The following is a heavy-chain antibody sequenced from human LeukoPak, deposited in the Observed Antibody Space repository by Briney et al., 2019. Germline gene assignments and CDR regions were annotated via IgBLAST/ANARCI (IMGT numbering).Heavy chain of an antibody. J-gene: IGHJ4*02. D-gene: IGHD3-10*01. CDR1: GFTFSSYA. Sequence: GGSLRLSCAASGFTFSSYAMHWVRQAPGKGLEWVAVISYDGSNKYYADSVKGRFTISSDNSKNTLYLQMNSLRSEDTAVYYCARGSITMVRGVITAVLYYFDYWGQGTLVTVSS. V-gene: IGHV3-30*04. CDR3: ARGSITMVRGVITAVLYYFDY. CDR2: ISYDGSNK.